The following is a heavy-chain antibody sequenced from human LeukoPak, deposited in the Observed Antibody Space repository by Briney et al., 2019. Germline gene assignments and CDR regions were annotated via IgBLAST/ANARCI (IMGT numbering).Heavy chain of an antibody. J-gene: IGHJ6*02. CDR3: ARMALVLLWRGYYGYYYGMDF. CDR2: INHSGST. Sequence: SETLSLTCAVYGGSFSGYYWSWIRQPPGKGLEWIGEINHSGSTNYNPSLTSRVAISVDTSKNQFSLKLSSVTAADTAVSYCARMALVLLWRGYYGYYYGMDFWGQGTRVTVSS. V-gene: IGHV4-34*01. D-gene: IGHD3-3*01. CDR1: GGSFSGYY.